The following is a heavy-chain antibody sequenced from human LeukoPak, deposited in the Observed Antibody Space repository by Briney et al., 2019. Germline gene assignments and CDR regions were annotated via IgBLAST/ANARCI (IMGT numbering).Heavy chain of an antibody. CDR3: AKVQTPGTHFFDY. CDR2: IRYDGSNK. D-gene: IGHD6-13*01. V-gene: IGHV3-30*02. Sequence: GGSLRLSCEASGFTFSSYGMHWVRQAPGKELDWVAFIRYDGSNKYYADSVKGRFTISRDNSKNTLYLQMNSLRAEDTAVYYCAKVQTPGTHFFDYWGQGTLVTVSS. CDR1: GFTFSSYG. J-gene: IGHJ4*02.